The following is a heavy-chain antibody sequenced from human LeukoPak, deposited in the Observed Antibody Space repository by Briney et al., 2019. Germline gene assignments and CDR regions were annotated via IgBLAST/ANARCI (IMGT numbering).Heavy chain of an antibody. J-gene: IGHJ4*02. CDR3: ARINRIAAPPDY. V-gene: IGHV3-64*01. CDR2: ISSNGGST. Sequence: GGSLRLSCAASGFTFSSYAMHWVRQAPGKGLEYVSAISSNGGSTYYANSVKGRFTISRDNSKNTLYLQMNSLRAEDTAVYYCARINRIAAPPDYWGQGTLVTVSS. D-gene: IGHD6-13*01. CDR1: GFTFSSYA.